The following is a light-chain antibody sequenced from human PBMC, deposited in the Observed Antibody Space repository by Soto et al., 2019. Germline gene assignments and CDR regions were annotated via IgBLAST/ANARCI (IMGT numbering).Light chain of an antibody. CDR2: EVS. CDR3: RSYTSSSTYV. Sequence: QSALTQPASVSGSPGQSITISCTGTSCDVGGYNYVSWYQQHPGKAPKLMIYEVSNRPAGVSNRFSGSKSGNTASLTIAGLQAEDEADYYCRSYTSSSTYVFGTGTKVTVL. CDR1: SCDVGGYNY. J-gene: IGLJ1*01. V-gene: IGLV2-14*01.